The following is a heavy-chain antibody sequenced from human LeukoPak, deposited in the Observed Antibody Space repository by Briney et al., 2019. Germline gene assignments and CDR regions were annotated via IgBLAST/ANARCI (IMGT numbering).Heavy chain of an antibody. CDR3: AREVAVSGTENGAFNV. V-gene: IGHV3-23*01. CDR1: GFTFSSYA. D-gene: IGHD6-19*01. J-gene: IGHJ6*02. Sequence: GGSLRLSCAASGFTFSSYAMSWVRQAPGKGLEWVSAISGSGGSTYYADSVKGRFTISRDNSEDTLHLQMTSLRAEDTAAYFCAREVAVSGTENGAFNVWGPGTTVTVSS. CDR2: ISGSGGST.